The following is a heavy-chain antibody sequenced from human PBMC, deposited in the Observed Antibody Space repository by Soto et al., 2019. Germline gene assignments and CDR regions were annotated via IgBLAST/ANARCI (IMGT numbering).Heavy chain of an antibody. CDR2: IYYSGST. Sequence: SETLSLTCTVSGGSISSGDYYWSWTRQPPGKGLEWIGYIYYSGSTYYNPSLKSRVTISVDTSKNQFSLKVSSVTAADTAVYYCARGNTPLDYWGQGTLVTVS. V-gene: IGHV4-30-4*01. CDR1: GGSISSGDYY. D-gene: IGHD2-15*01. CDR3: ARGNTPLDY. J-gene: IGHJ4*02.